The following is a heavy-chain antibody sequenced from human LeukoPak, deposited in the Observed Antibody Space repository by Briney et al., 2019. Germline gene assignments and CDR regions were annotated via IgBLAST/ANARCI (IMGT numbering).Heavy chain of an antibody. V-gene: IGHV3-30*07. D-gene: IGHD5-24*01. J-gene: IGHJ4*02. Sequence: GGSLRLSCAASGFTFSSYAMHWVRQAPGKGLEWVAVISYDGSNKYYADSVKGRFTISRDNSKNTLYLQMNSLRAEDTAVYYCAKGQTRDGFFDYWGQGTLVTVSS. CDR1: GFTFSSYA. CDR2: ISYDGSNK. CDR3: AKGQTRDGFFDY.